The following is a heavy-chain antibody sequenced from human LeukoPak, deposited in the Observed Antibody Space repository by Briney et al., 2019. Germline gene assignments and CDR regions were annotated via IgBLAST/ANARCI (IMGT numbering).Heavy chain of an antibody. CDR1: GFTFSDYY. J-gene: IGHJ4*02. Sequence: PGGSLRLSCAASGFTFSDYYMNWIRQAPGKGLEWVSSISGGSRTMNYADSVKGRFTTSRDNAKNSLFLQVNSLRAEDTAVYYCARAGQSDYWGQGTLVTVSS. V-gene: IGHV3-11*01. CDR3: ARAGQSDY. CDR2: ISGGSRTM.